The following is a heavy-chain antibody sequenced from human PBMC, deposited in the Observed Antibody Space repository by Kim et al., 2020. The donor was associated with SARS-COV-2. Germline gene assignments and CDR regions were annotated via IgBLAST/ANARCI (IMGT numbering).Heavy chain of an antibody. CDR3: ARDPGAIVPGPDRGIDS. J-gene: IGHJ4*02. V-gene: IGHV3-48*03. Sequence: SVKGRFTISRDNAKNSLYLQMNSLGAGDTAVYFCARDPGAIVPGPDRGIDSWGQGTLVTVSS. D-gene: IGHD6-19*01.